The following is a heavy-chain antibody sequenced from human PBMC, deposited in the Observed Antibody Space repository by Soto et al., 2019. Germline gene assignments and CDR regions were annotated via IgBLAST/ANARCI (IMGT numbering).Heavy chain of an antibody. J-gene: IGHJ4*02. CDR2: TSYDGRNN. CDR3: ARFPADWGYFDY. V-gene: IGHV3-30*03. D-gene: IGHD7-27*01. Sequence: PGGSLILSCAVSGSIFSSYGMHWVRQAPGKGLEWVAVTSYDGRNNNYVDSVKGRFTISRDNIRNSLYLQMNSLRAEDTAVYYWARFPADWGYFDYCSQETRVPVPS. CDR1: GSIFSSYG.